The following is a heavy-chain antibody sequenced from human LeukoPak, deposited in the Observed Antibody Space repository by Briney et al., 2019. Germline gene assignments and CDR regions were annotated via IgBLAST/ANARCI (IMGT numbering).Heavy chain of an antibody. CDR3: ARGKLLAHYYYYGMDV. CDR1: GASISFYY. Sequence: PSETLSLTCTVSGASISFYYWSWIRQPPGKGLEWIGYIYYSGSTNYNPSLKSRVTISVDTSKNQFSLKLSSVTAADTAVYYCARGKLLAHYYYYGMDVWGQGTTVTVSS. V-gene: IGHV4-59*01. D-gene: IGHD3-10*01. CDR2: IYYSGST. J-gene: IGHJ6*02.